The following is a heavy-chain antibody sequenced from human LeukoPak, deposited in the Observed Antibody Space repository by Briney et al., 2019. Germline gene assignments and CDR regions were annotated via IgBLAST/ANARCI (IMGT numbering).Heavy chain of an antibody. CDR3: ARDREAIFGVVIMRWFDP. D-gene: IGHD3-3*01. CDR2: IYYSGST. V-gene: IGHV4-31*03. Sequence: SETLSLTCTVSGGSISSGGYYWSWIRQHPGKGLEWIGYIYYSGSTYYNPSLKSRVTISVDTSKNQFSLKLSSVTAADTAVYYCARDREAIFGVVIMRWFDPWGQGTLVTGAS. J-gene: IGHJ5*02. CDR1: GGSISSGGYY.